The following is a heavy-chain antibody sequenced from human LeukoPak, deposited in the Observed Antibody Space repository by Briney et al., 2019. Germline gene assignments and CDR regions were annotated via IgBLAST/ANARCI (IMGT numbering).Heavy chain of an antibody. Sequence: GGSLRLSCAASGFTFSSYEMNWVRQAPGKGLEWVSYISSSCSTIYYADSVKGRFTISRDNAKNSMYLQMNSLRAEDTAVYYCARASIAVAAGLQYWGQGTLVTVSS. CDR3: ARASIAVAAGLQY. CDR1: GFTFSSYE. D-gene: IGHD6-19*01. V-gene: IGHV3-48*03. J-gene: IGHJ4*02. CDR2: ISSSCSTI.